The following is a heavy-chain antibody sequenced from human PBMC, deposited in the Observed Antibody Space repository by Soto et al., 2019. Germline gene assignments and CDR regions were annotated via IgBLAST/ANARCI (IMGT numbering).Heavy chain of an antibody. CDR1: GYTFTCYY. V-gene: IGHV1-2*04. CDR2: INPNSGGT. J-gene: IGHJ3*01. CDR3: ATSGSSSPRFDAFDL. Sequence: XSVKVSCKASGYTFTCYYMHWVRQAPGQGLEWMGWINPNSGGTNYAQKFQGWVTMTRDTSISTAYTELSRLRSDDTAVYYCATSGSSSPRFDAFDLWVQGTMVTVS. D-gene: IGHD6-6*01.